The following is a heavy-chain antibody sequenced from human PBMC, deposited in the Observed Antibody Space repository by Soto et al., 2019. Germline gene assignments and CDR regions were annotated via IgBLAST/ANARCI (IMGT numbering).Heavy chain of an antibody. Sequence: EVQLVESGGALVQPGGSLRLACEASGFSFRNYWMNWVRQAPGKGLEWVSSISGSSTYIYYADRVKGRFTISRDNAKNSLYLRMDSLRAEDTAVYYCARGDGTGLYNSGWSPRYWGQGTLVTVSS. CDR3: ARGDGTGLYNSGWSPRY. CDR1: GFSFRNYW. V-gene: IGHV3-21*04. D-gene: IGHD6-19*01. J-gene: IGHJ4*02. CDR2: ISGSSTYI.